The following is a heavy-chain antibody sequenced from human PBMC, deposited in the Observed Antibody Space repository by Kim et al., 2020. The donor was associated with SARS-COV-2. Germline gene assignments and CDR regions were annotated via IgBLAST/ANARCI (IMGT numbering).Heavy chain of an antibody. CDR3: VLWFGESTTKDY. J-gene: IGHJ4*02. D-gene: IGHD3-10*01. V-gene: IGHV4-39*01. Sequence: YNPAPKSRATISVDTSKNQFSLNLSSVTAADTAVYYCVLWFGESTTKDYWGQGTLVTVSS.